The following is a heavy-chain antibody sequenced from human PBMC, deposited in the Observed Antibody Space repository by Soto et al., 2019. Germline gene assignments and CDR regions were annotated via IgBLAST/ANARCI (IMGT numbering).Heavy chain of an antibody. CDR1: GFTFSRYA. Sequence: PGGSLRLSCAASGFTFSRYAIHWVRQAPGKGLEWVTVISRDGTNKYSVDSVKGRFTISRDNSRNTLYLQMNSLTHEDAAVYYCARSRSGAVADSFDFWGQGTLVTVSS. CDR3: ARSRSGAVADSFDF. V-gene: IGHV3-30*04. J-gene: IGHJ4*02. CDR2: ISRDGTNK. D-gene: IGHD3-10*01.